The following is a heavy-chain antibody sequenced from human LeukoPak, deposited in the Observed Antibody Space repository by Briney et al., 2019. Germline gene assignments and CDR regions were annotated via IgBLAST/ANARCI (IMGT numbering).Heavy chain of an antibody. J-gene: IGHJ4*02. CDR2: INSDGIST. V-gene: IGHV3-74*01. D-gene: IGHD5-12*01. CDR1: AFTFSSYW. Sequence: PGGSLRLSCAASAFTFSSYWMHWVRQAPGKGLVWVSRINSDGISTSYADSVKGRFTISGDNAKNTLYLQMNSLRAEDTAVYYCAKGGATFIDYWGQGTLVTVSS. CDR3: AKGGATFIDY.